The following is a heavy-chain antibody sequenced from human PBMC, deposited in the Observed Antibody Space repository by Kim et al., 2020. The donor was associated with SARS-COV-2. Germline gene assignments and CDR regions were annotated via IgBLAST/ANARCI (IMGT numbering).Heavy chain of an antibody. CDR2: INHSGST. CDR3: ARESSMTTPKSHYYYGMDV. J-gene: IGHJ6*02. V-gene: IGHV4-34*01. Sequence: SETLSLTCAVYGGSFSGYYWSWIRQPPGKGLEWIGEINHSGSTNYNPSLKSRVTISVDTSKNQFSLKLSSVTAADTAVYYCARESSMTTPKSHYYYGMDVWGQGTTVTVSS. CDR1: GGSFSGYY. D-gene: IGHD4-4*01.